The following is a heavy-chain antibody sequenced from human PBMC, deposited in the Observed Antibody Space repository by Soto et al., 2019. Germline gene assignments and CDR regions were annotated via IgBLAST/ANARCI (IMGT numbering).Heavy chain of an antibody. J-gene: IGHJ4*02. CDR1: GYDFNTNW. D-gene: IGHD3-3*01. CDR2: MYPGDSDT. CDR3: ARLPRDCNKTSCYYADH. Sequence: GESLKISCRGSGYDFNTNWFGWVRQLPGRGLEWVGIMYPGDSDTRYNPSLQGHVTLSVDVTVSTAFLQWRSLETSDTGMYFCARLPRDCNKTSCYYADHWGQGTQVTSPQ. V-gene: IGHV5-51*01.